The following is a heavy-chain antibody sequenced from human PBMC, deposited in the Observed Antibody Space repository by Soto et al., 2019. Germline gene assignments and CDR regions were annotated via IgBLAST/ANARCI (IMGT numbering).Heavy chain of an antibody. V-gene: IGHV1-69*01. J-gene: IGHJ5*02. CDR1: GGSEVFNNYP. CDR2: IITMFNTA. D-gene: IGHD6-19*01. CDR3: ARHYPTAVSGAGWFDT. Sequence: QVQLVQSGAEIKKPASSVKVSGKASGGSEVFNNYPVSWVRQAPGQGLEWMEAIITMFNTADYAQRFLGRVTITADEFTRTVYMELTSLTSDDTAVYYCARHYPTAVSGAGWFDTWGQGTLVTVSS.